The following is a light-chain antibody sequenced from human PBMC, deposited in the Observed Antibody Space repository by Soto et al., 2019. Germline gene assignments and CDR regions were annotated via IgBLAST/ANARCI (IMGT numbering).Light chain of an antibody. CDR2: NNN. Sequence: SALTQPPSASGTPGQRVTISCSGGSSNIGRNSVSWYQQVPGTAPKLIIFNNNERPSGIPGRFSGSKSGASASLAIVGLQSEDEADYFCASWDDNLNGPLLFGGGTQLTVL. V-gene: IGLV1-44*01. CDR1: SSNIGRNS. CDR3: ASWDDNLNGPLL. J-gene: IGLJ2*01.